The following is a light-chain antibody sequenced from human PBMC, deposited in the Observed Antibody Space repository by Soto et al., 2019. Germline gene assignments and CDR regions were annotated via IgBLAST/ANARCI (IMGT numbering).Light chain of an antibody. V-gene: IGLV2-14*01. Sequence: LTQPASVSGSPGQSITISCTGTDNDIGGYNYVSWYQQHPGKAPKLMIYEVTHRPSGVSSRFFASKSGNTASLTISGLQTEEEADYYCSSYTGSSTHVFGTGTKVTVL. CDR1: DNDIGGYNY. CDR2: EVT. CDR3: SSYTGSSTHV. J-gene: IGLJ1*01.